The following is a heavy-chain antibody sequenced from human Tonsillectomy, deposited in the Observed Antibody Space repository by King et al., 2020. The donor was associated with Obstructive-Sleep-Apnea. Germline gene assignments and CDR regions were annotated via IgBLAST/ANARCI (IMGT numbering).Heavy chain of an antibody. D-gene: IGHD6-13*01. J-gene: IGHJ4*02. CDR3: ARSKSAAAAGNFDY. CDR1: GYTFTNYV. V-gene: IGHV1-18*04. Sequence: VQLVESGAEVKKPGASVKVSCKASGYTFTNYVICWVRQAPGQGPEWMGWISGYRGNANYAQKFQGRFTRTTETSTSTAYMELRSLRSDDTAVYYCARSKSAAAAGNFDYWGQGTLVTVSS. CDR2: ISGYRGNA.